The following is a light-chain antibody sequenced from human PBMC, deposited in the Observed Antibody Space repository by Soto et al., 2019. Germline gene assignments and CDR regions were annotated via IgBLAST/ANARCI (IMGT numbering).Light chain of an antibody. CDR3: SSYVGNNNLV. CDR1: FNDVGGYNY. J-gene: IGLJ3*02. Sequence: QSVLTQPPSASGSPGQSVTISCTGTFNDVGGYNYVSWYQQHPGKAPKVIIYEVYKRPSGVPDRFSGSKSGKTASLPVSGLQADDEADYYCSSYVGNNNLVFGGGTKLTVL. V-gene: IGLV2-8*01. CDR2: EVY.